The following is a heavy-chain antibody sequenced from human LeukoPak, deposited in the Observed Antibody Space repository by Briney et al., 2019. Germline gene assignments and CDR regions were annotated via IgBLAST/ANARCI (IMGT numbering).Heavy chain of an antibody. J-gene: IGHJ1*01. D-gene: IGHD6-13*01. Sequence: SETLSLTCTDSGFSISSGDYYWTWLRQPPWKGLEWFGYIYYSWSNYYSPSLKSRTTTSVDTSKNEFPLRLRSVAAADTAVYYCARGLGSSWYGDWGQGTLVTVSS. CDR3: ARGLGSSWYGD. CDR1: GFSISSGDYY. CDR2: IYYSWSN. V-gene: IGHV4-30-4*08.